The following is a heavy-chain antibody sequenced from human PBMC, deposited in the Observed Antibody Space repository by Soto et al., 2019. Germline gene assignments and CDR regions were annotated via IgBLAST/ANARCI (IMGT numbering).Heavy chain of an antibody. CDR3: ARDPGTLRFLEWLPAPMLDY. V-gene: IGHV3-74*01. J-gene: IGHJ4*02. CDR1: GFTVSSYW. CDR2: TNSDGSST. Sequence: PWGSLRLSFAASGFTVSSYWMHWVRQAPGKGLVWVSRTNSDGSSTSYADSVKGRFTISRDNAKNTLYLQMNSLRAEDTAVYYCARDPGTLRFLEWLPAPMLDYWGQGTLVTVSS. D-gene: IGHD3-3*01.